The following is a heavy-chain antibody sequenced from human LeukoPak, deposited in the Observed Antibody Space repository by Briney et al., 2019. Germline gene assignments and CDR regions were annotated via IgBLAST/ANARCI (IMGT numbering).Heavy chain of an antibody. J-gene: IGHJ4*02. V-gene: IGHV3-43D*03. CDR3: ARESRRVGEGDFDF. Sequence: GGSLRLSCAASGFTFDDYAMHWVRQAPGKGLEWVSLISWDGGSTYYADSVKGRFTISRDNSKNSLYLQMNSLRAEDTAVYYCARESRRVGEGDFDFWGQGTLVTVSS. D-gene: IGHD1-26*01. CDR2: ISWDGGST. CDR1: GFTFDDYA.